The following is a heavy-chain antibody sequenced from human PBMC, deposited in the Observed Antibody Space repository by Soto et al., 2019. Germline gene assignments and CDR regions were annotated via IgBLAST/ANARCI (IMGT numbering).Heavy chain of an antibody. D-gene: IGHD6-6*01. V-gene: IGHV1-46*03. Sequence: ASVKVSCKASGYTFTSCTLHWVRQAPGQGLEWMGIINPSGGSTSYAQKFQGRVTMTRDTSTSTVYMELSSLRSEDTAVYYCARWRYSSSTFDYWGQGTLVTVSS. J-gene: IGHJ4*02. CDR3: ARWRYSSSTFDY. CDR1: GYTFTSCT. CDR2: INPSGGST.